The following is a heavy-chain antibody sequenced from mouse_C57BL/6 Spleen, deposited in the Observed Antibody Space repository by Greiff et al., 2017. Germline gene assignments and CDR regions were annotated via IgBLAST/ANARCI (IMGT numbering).Heavy chain of an antibody. CDR2: ISDGGSYT. CDR3: ARAGAPPGYYFDY. Sequence: EVQRVESGGGLVKPGGSLKLSCAASGFTFSSYAMSWVRQTPEKRLEWVATISDGGSYTYYPDNVKGRFTISRDNAKNNLYLQMSHLKSEDTAMYYCARAGAPPGYYFDYWGQGTTLTVSS. V-gene: IGHV5-4*01. J-gene: IGHJ2*01. CDR1: GFTFSSYA.